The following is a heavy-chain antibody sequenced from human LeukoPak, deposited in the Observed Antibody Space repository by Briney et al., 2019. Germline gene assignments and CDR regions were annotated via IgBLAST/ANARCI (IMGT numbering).Heavy chain of an antibody. CDR3: ARPTGQWQGEFDY. CDR2: MYPGNSDT. D-gene: IGHD6-19*01. V-gene: IGHV5-51*01. J-gene: IGHJ4*02. Sequence: GESLKISCEGFGYSFTNYWIGWVRQMPGKGLEWMGIMYPGNSDTRYSPSFQGRVTMSADKSISTAYLQWNSLKASDTAMYYCARPTGQWQGEFDYWGQGALVTVSP. CDR1: GYSFTNYW.